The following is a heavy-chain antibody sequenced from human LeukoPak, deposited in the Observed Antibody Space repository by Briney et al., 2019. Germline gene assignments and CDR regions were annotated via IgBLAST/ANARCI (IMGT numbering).Heavy chain of an antibody. CDR3: TAITAGDTTTDV. CDR2: IRSKSNTYAT. CDR1: GFTFSGSA. V-gene: IGHV3-73*01. Sequence: RGSLRLSCAASGFTFSGSAMHWVRQASGKGLEWVGRIRSKSNTYATAYAASVRGRFTISRDDSKNTAYLQMNSLKTEDTAVYYCTAITAGDTTTDVWGQGTTVTVSS. D-gene: IGHD6-13*01. J-gene: IGHJ6*02.